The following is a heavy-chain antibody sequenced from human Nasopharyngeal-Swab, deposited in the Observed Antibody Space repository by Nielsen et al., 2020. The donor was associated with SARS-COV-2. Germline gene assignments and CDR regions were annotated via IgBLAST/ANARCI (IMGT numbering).Heavy chain of an antibody. Sequence: ASVKVSCNASGYTFTGYYMHWVRQAPGQRLEWMGWINAGNGNTKYSQKFQGRVTITRDTYASTAYMELSSLRSEDTAVYYCARDTDVGDCSGGSCYSSWFDPCGQGTLVTVSS. CDR1: GYTFTGYY. CDR3: ARDTDVGDCSGGSCYSSWFDP. V-gene: IGHV1-3*01. D-gene: IGHD2-15*01. CDR2: INAGNGNT. J-gene: IGHJ5*02.